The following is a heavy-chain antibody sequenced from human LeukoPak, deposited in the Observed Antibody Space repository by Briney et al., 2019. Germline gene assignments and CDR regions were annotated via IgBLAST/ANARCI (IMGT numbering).Heavy chain of an antibody. Sequence: GGSLRLSCAASGFTFSSYAMSWVRQAAGRGLEWVSAISGSGGSTYYADSVKGRFTISRDNSKNTLYLQMNSLRAEDRAVYYCAKDDGGGYSYGQAGYFDYWGQGTLVTVSS. CDR1: GFTFSSYA. D-gene: IGHD5-18*01. CDR2: ISGSGGST. V-gene: IGHV3-23*01. J-gene: IGHJ4*02. CDR3: AKDDGGGYSYGQAGYFDY.